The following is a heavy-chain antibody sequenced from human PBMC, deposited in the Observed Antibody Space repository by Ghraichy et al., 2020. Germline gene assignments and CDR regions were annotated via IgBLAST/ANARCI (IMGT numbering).Heavy chain of an antibody. Sequence: ASVKVSCKASGYTFTGYYMHWVRQAPGQGLEWMGWINPNSGGTNYAQKFQGRVTMTRDTSISTAYMELSRLRSDDTAVYYCARVADPSFGSGWYSEYFQHWVQGTLVTVSS. V-gene: IGHV1-2*02. D-gene: IGHD6-19*01. CDR1: GYTFTGYY. CDR2: INPNSGGT. J-gene: IGHJ1*01. CDR3: ARVADPSFGSGWYSEYFQH.